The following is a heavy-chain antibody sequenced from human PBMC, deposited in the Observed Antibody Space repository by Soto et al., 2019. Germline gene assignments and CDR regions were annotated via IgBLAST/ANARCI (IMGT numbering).Heavy chain of an antibody. CDR3: ARFYDVSPVAYYYYMDV. CDR2: IYYSGTT. CDR1: GGSITSYY. Sequence: SETLSLTCTVSGGSITSYYWSWIRQPPGKGLEWIGYIYYSGTTNYNPSLRSRVTISGDTSKKQFSLKLSSVTAADTAVYYCARFYDVSPVAYYYYMDVWGKGTTVTVSS. D-gene: IGHD3-3*01. J-gene: IGHJ6*03. V-gene: IGHV4-59*01.